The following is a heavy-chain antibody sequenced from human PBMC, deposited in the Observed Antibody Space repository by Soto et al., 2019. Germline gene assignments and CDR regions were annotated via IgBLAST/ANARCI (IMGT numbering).Heavy chain of an antibody. J-gene: IGHJ4*02. V-gene: IGHV3-30-3*01. Sequence: GGSLRLSCAASGFTFSSYAMHWVRQAPGKGLEWVAVISYDGSNKYYADSVKGRFTISRDNSKNTLYLQMNSLRAEDTAVYYCARDSIWFGELWALDYWGQGTLVTVSS. CDR1: GFTFSSYA. CDR2: ISYDGSNK. CDR3: ARDSIWFGELWALDY. D-gene: IGHD3-10*01.